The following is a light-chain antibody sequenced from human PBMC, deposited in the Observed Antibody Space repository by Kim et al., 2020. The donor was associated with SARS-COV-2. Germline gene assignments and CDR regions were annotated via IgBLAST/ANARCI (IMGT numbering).Light chain of an antibody. CDR1: QSVTSSY. J-gene: IGKJ1*01. Sequence: EIVLTQSPGTLSLSPGERATLSCRASQSVTSSYLAWYQQKPGQPPRLLIYGASNRATGIPDRFSGSGSGTDFTLPISRLESEDLAVYYCQQYGTSLRTFGQGTKVDIK. CDR2: GAS. CDR3: QQYGTSLRT. V-gene: IGKV3-20*01.